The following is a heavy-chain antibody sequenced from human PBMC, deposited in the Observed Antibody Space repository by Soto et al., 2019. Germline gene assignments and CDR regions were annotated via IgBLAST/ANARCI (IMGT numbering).Heavy chain of an antibody. V-gene: IGHV1-18*01. CDR2: ISAYNANT. D-gene: IGHD4-4*01. CDR3: AREVALVTPFDY. Sequence: QVQLVQSGAEVKKPGASVKVSCKASGYTFSSHGISWVRQAPGQGLEWMGWISAYNANTTYAQKLQGRVTMTTDTSTSTAYMELRSLRSDDTAVYFCAREVALVTPFDYWGQGTLVTVSS. CDR1: GYTFSSHG. J-gene: IGHJ4*02.